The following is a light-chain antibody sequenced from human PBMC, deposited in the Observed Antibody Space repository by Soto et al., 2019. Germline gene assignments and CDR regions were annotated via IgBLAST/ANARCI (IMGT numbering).Light chain of an antibody. V-gene: IGLV2-14*01. J-gene: IGLJ3*02. CDR2: EVS. Sequence: QSALTQPASVSGSPGQSITISCTGTNSDVGGYNYVSWYQQHPGKVPRLMIYEVSNRPSGLSNRFSGSKSDNTASLTISGLQAEDEADYYCSSYTSSNTWVFGGGTQLTVL. CDR1: NSDVGGYNY. CDR3: SSYTSSNTWV.